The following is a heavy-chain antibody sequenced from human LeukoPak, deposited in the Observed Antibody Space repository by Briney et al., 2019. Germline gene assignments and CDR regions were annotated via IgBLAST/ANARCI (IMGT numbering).Heavy chain of an antibody. D-gene: IGHD1-26*01. J-gene: IGHJ4*02. CDR1: GYTFTSYD. CDR2: MNPNSGNT. CDR3: ARDRPVGATLLVY. Sequence: RASVKVSCTASGYTFTSYDINWVRQATGQGLEWMGWMNPNSGNTGYAQKFQGRVTMTRNTSISTAYMELRSLRSDDTAVYYCARDRPVGATLLVYWGQGTLVTVSS. V-gene: IGHV1-8*01.